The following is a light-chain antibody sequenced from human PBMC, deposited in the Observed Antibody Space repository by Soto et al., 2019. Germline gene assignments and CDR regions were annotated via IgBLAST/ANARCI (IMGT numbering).Light chain of an antibody. Sequence: EIVMTQSPATLSVSPGERATLSCRASQSVSSNLAWYQQKPGQAPRLLIYGASTRATGVPARFSGSGSGTDFTLTIGRLEPEDSTVYYCQQYASSPRTFGQGTKVDIK. J-gene: IGKJ1*01. CDR2: GAS. V-gene: IGKV3-15*01. CDR3: QQYASSPRT. CDR1: QSVSSN.